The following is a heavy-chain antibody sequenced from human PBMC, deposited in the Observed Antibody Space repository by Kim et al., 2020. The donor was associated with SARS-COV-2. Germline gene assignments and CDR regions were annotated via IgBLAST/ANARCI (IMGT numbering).Heavy chain of an antibody. CDR3: ARDQAIFGVVIGWGMDV. Sequence: FQGRGTITADESTSTAYMELSSLRSEDTAVYYCARDQAIFGVVIGWGMDVWGQGTTVTVSS. J-gene: IGHJ6*02. D-gene: IGHD3-3*01. V-gene: IGHV1-69*01.